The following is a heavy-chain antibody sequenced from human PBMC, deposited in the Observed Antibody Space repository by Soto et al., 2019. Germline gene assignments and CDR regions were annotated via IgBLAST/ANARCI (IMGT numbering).Heavy chain of an antibody. V-gene: IGHV1-18*01. J-gene: IGHJ4*02. Sequence: QVQLVQSGAEVKKRGASVKVSCKASGFSFTSFGFSWVRQAPGQGLEWLGWISAYTGTTNYAQKVQGRLTMTTDTFTSTAYMELRSLRSDDTAVYYCARDSAATGTRGTDYWGRGTLVTVSS. D-gene: IGHD1-1*01. CDR2: ISAYTGTT. CDR1: GFSFTSFG. CDR3: ARDSAATGTRGTDY.